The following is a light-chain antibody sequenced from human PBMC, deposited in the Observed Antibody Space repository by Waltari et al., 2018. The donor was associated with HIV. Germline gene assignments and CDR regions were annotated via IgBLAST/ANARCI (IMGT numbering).Light chain of an antibody. CDR2: GAS. Sequence: EIVLTQSPGTLSLSPGERAPLSCRASQLVSSAYLAWYQQKPGQAPRLLIYGASTRATGVPERFSGSGFGTDFTLTITRLEPEDFAVYYCQQYGDSPETFGQGARVQI. CDR1: QLVSSAY. CDR3: QQYGDSPET. V-gene: IGKV3-20*01. J-gene: IGKJ1*01.